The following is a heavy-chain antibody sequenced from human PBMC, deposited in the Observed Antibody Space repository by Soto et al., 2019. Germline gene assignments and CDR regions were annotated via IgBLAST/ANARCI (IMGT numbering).Heavy chain of an antibody. CDR2: THYSGST. Sequence: ASETLSLTCTVSGCSISSSNWWSWVRQPPGKGLEWIGNTHYSGSTNYNPSLKSRVTISVDTSKNQFSLKLSSVTAADTAVYYCVRLPWADYGGIFDPWGQGTLVTVSS. CDR1: GCSISSSNW. D-gene: IGHD4-17*01. CDR3: VRLPWADYGGIFDP. V-gene: IGHV4-4*02. J-gene: IGHJ5*02.